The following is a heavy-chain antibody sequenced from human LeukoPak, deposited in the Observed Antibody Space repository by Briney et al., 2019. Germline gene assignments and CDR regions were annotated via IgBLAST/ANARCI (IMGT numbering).Heavy chain of an antibody. Sequence: PGGSLRLSCAASGFAFNDYGMLWVRQTSGRGLEWLTLLSNDGRSAYYADSVRGRFTISRDNSKNTVYLQIYSLRVEDTGVYYCAKQGSLSVTGADYWGQGTLVTVSS. CDR1: GFAFNDYG. V-gene: IGHV3-30*18. CDR2: LSNDGRSA. D-gene: IGHD2-8*02. J-gene: IGHJ4*02. CDR3: AKQGSLSVTGADY.